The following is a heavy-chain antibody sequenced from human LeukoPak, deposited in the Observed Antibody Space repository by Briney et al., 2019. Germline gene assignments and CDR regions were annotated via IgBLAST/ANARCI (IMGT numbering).Heavy chain of an antibody. Sequence: SETLSLTCTVSGGSISSSSYYWGWIRQPPGKGLEWIGSIYYSGSTYYNPSLKSRVTISVDTSKNQFSLKLSSVTAADAAVYYCARHKISVAGTRDFDYWGQGTLVTVSS. V-gene: IGHV4-39*01. CDR1: GGSISSSSYY. CDR2: IYYSGST. J-gene: IGHJ4*02. D-gene: IGHD6-19*01. CDR3: ARHKISVAGTRDFDY.